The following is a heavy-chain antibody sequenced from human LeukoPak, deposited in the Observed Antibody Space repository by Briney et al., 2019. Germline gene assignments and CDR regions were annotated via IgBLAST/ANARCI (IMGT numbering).Heavy chain of an antibody. CDR2: INHSGST. CDR1: GGSFSGYY. J-gene: IGHJ2*01. D-gene: IGHD3-3*01. CDR3: ARDKFLAYSREPKTSGYWYFDL. Sequence: TASETLSLTCAVYGGSFSGYYWSWIRQPPGKGLEWIGEINHSGSTNYNPSLKSRVTISVDTSKNQFSLKLSSVTAADTAVYYCARDKFLAYSREPKTSGYWYFDLWGRGTLVTVSS. V-gene: IGHV4-34*01.